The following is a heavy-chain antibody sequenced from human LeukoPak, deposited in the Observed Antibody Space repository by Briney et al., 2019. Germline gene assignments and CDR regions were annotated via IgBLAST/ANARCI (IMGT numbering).Heavy chain of an antibody. CDR2: ITRSGRTI. J-gene: IGHJ4*02. D-gene: IGHD2-21*02. CDR1: GISFSDSY. Sequence: GGSLRLSCAASGISFSDSYFIWIRQAPGKGLQWVSYITRSGRTIFHADSVKGRFNISRENADNSVYLHMNSLRVEDTAVYYCAKSVGGDTWDYFDYWGQGALVTVSS. CDR3: AKSVGGDTWDYFDY. V-gene: IGHV3-11*04.